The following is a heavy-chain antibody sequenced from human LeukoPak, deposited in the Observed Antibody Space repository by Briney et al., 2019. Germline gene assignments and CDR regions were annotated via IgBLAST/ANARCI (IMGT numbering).Heavy chain of an antibody. J-gene: IGHJ6*03. Sequence: SETLSLICTVSGDSISNYYWSWLRQPPGKALEWIGYIYASGSTYYNPSLKSRVTISVDTSKNQFSLILSSVTAADTAVYYCARHRRVGTVTPYYYYYYLDVWGEGTTVTVSS. CDR2: IYASGST. D-gene: IGHD4-17*01. CDR1: GDSISNYY. V-gene: IGHV4-4*09. CDR3: ARHRRVGTVTPYYYYYYLDV.